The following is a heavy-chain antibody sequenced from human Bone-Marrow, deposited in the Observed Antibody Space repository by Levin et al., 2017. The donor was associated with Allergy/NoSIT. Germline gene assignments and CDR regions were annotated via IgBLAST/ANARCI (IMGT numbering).Heavy chain of an antibody. CDR3: ASWLPLTMPRGY. J-gene: IGHJ4*02. CDR1: GYSFTSYA. D-gene: IGHD3-3*01. V-gene: IGHV7-4-1*02. Sequence: ASVKVSCKASGYSFTSYAMNWVRQAPGQGLEWMGWINTNTGNPTVCPFLPFLFFFSLDTSVSTAYLQISRLKAEDTAVYYCASWLPLTMPRGYWGQGTLVTVSS. CDR2: INTNTGNP.